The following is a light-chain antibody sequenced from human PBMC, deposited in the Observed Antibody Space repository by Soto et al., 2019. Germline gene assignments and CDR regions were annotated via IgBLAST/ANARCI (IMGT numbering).Light chain of an antibody. CDR1: RTVNNY. CDR2: DAF. CDR3: QQRSDWPRIT. J-gene: IGKJ5*01. Sequence: EIVLTQSPATLSLSPGERATLSCRASRTVNNYLAWYQQKPGQAPRLLIYDAFIRAAGIPARFSGRGSGTDFTLTISNLEPEDFAGYFCQQRSDWPRITFGQWTRVELK. V-gene: IGKV3-11*01.